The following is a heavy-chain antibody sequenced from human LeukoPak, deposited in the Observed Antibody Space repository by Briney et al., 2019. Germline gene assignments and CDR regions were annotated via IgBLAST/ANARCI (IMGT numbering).Heavy chain of an antibody. V-gene: IGHV4-59*01. CDR2: IYYSGST. D-gene: IGHD3-22*01. CDR3: ARERYYDSSGYYTSYFDY. CDR1: GGSISSYY. J-gene: IGHJ4*02. Sequence: SETLSLTCTVSGGSISSYYWSWIRQPPGKGLEWIGYIYYSGSTNYSPSLKSRVTISVDTSKNQFSLKLSSVTAADAAVYYCARERYYDSSGYYTSYFDYWGQGTLVTVSS.